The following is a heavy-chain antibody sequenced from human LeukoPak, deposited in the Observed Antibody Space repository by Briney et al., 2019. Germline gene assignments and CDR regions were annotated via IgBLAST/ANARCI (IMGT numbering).Heavy chain of an antibody. J-gene: IGHJ4*02. CDR1: GYTFTSCG. V-gene: IGHV1-18*01. CDR3: ATTEQGSWYGEH. D-gene: IGHD6-13*01. Sequence: ASVKVSCKASGYTFTSCGISWVRPAPGQGLEWMGWISAYNGNTNYAQKLQGRVTMTTDTSTSTAYMELRSLRSDDTAVYYCATTEQGSWYGEHWGQGTLVTVSS. CDR2: ISAYNGNT.